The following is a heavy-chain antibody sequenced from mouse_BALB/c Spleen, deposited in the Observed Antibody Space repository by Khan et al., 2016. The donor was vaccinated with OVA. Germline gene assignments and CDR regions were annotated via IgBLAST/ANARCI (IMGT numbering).Heavy chain of an antibody. Sequence: EVQLQESGPDLVKPSQSLSLTCTVTGYSITSGYSWHWIRQFPGNKLEWMGYIHYSGSTNYNPSLKSRISITRDISKNQFFLQLNSVTTEDTATYYCARSGTTVVPYWYFDVWGAGTTVTVSS. CDR3: ARSGTTVVPYWYFDV. CDR1: GYSITSGYS. CDR2: IHYSGST. V-gene: IGHV3-1*02. D-gene: IGHD1-1*01. J-gene: IGHJ1*01.